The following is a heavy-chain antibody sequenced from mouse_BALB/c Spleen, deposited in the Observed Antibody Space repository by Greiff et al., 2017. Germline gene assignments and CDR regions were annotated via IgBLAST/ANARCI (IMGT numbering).Heavy chain of an antibody. V-gene: IGHV1-4*02. J-gene: IGHJ4*01. CDR2: INPSSGYT. D-gene: IGHD1-1*01. CDR3: ARNGVVADYYAMDY. Sequence: VQLQESAAELARPGASVKMSCKASGYTFTSYTMHWVKQRPGQGLEWIGYINPSSGYTEYNQKFKDKTTLTADKSSSTAYMQLSSLTSEDSAVYYCARNGVVADYYAMDYWGQGTSVTVSS. CDR1: GYTFTSYT.